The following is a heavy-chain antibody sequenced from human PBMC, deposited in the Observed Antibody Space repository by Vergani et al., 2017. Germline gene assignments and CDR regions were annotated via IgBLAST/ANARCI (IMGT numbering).Heavy chain of an antibody. Sequence: QVQLQESGPGLVKPSETLSLTCTVSGGSISSYYWSWIRQPPGKGLEWIGYIYYSGSTNYNPSLKSRVTISVDTSKNQFSLKLSSVTAADTAVYYCARLGDSAPGDYWGQGTLVTVSS. J-gene: IGHJ4*02. CDR3: ARLGDSAPGDY. CDR1: GGSISSYY. CDR2: IYYSGST. D-gene: IGHD2-21*01. V-gene: IGHV4-59*08.